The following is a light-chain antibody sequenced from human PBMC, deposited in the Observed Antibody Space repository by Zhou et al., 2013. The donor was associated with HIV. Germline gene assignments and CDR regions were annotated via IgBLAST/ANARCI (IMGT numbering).Light chain of an antibody. CDR3: QAWDSSTVV. Sequence: SYELTQPPSVSVAPGQTARITCGGDSIGSKSVHWYQQKPGQSPVVVIYQDTKRPSGIPERFSGSNSGNTATLTISGAQPMDEADYYCQAWDSSTVVFGGGTELTVL. J-gene: IGLJ2*01. CDR1: SIGSKS. CDR2: QDT. V-gene: IGLV3-9*01.